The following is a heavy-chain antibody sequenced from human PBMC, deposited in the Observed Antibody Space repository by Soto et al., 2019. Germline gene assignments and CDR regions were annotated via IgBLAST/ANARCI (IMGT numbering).Heavy chain of an antibody. D-gene: IGHD6-13*01. CDR1: GGSISSGGYS. Sequence: TLSLTCAVSGGSISSGGYSWSWIRQPPGKGLEWIGYIHHSGSTYCNPSLKSRVTISVDRSKNQFSLKLSSVTAADTAVYYCARAFGAAGYNWFDPWGQGTLFTVSS. J-gene: IGHJ5*02. CDR2: IHHSGST. CDR3: ARAFGAAGYNWFDP. V-gene: IGHV4-30-2*01.